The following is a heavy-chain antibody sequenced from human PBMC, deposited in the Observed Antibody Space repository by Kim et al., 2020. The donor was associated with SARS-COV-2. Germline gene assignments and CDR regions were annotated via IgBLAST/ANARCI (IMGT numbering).Heavy chain of an antibody. J-gene: IGHJ4*02. CDR3: ARGDGLAVGAFPVPY. V-gene: IGHV3-30*01. Sequence: ADSVEGRFTISRDNSKITLYLQMNSLRADYTAVYYCARGDGLAVGAFPVPYWGQGTLVIVSS. D-gene: IGHD2-8*02.